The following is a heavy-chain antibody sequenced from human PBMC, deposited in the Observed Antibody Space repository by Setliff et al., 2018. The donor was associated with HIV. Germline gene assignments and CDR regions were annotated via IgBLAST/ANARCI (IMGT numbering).Heavy chain of an antibody. CDR3: ARGARLLTAYIDRWDYYYMRV. J-gene: IGHJ6*03. D-gene: IGHD3-9*01. V-gene: IGHV4-59*12. CDR1: GGSISSYY. CDR2: IYYSGST. Sequence: SETLSLTCTVSGGSISSYYWSWIRQSPRTRLEWIGNIYYSGSTYYNPSLKSRITISVDTSKDQFSLKLSSVTAADTAVYYCARGARLLTAYIDRWDYYYMRVWGKGTTVTVSS.